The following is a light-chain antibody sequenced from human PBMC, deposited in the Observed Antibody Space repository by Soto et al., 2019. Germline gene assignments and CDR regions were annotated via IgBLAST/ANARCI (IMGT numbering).Light chain of an antibody. J-gene: IGKJ4*01. V-gene: IGKV3-20*01. Sequence: EIVLTQSPATLSLSPGERAALSCRASQGVTWYQQKPGQAPRLLIHDASNRATGIPARFSVSGPGTDFTLTISRLEPEDFAVYYCQLYGSSPPERTFGGGTKVDIK. CDR1: QGVT. CDR3: QLYGSSPPERT. CDR2: DAS.